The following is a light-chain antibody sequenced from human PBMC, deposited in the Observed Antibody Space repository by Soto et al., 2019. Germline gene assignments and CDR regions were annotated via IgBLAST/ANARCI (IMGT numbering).Light chain of an antibody. V-gene: IGKV1-5*03. J-gene: IGKJ1*01. CDR3: QHYNSYWT. CDR2: KAS. Sequence: DIQMTQSPSTLSASVGDRVTITCRASQSISSSLAWYQQKPGKAPKLLIYKASSLESGAPSRFSGRGSGTEFALTISSVHSDDFASYYCQHYNSYWTFGQGTKVEIK. CDR1: QSISSS.